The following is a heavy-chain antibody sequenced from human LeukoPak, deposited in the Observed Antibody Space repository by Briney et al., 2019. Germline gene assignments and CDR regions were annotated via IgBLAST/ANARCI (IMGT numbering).Heavy chain of an antibody. CDR2: MHYTGNT. CDR1: GDFISTSNVY. Sequence: SETLSLTCTVSGDFISTSNVYWGWVRQPPGKGLEWIVGMHYTGNTFYNPSLKSRVTISVDTSKNQFSLNLSSVTAADTAIYYCARHIKSDWRIHYWGQGTLVTVSS. V-gene: IGHV4-39*01. D-gene: IGHD2-21*02. CDR3: ARHIKSDWRIHY. J-gene: IGHJ4*02.